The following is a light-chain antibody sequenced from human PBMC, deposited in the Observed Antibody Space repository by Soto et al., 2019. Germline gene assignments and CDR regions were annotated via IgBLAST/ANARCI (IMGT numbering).Light chain of an antibody. Sequence: QSAVTQPACVSGSPGQSITISCTGTSSDVGGYNYVSWYQHHPGKAPKLMIYEVTNRPSGVSNRFSASKSGNTASLTISGLRAEDEADYFCSSYTTSSVVFGGGTQLTVL. CDR2: EVT. J-gene: IGLJ2*01. V-gene: IGLV2-14*01. CDR1: SSDVGGYNY. CDR3: SSYTTSSVV.